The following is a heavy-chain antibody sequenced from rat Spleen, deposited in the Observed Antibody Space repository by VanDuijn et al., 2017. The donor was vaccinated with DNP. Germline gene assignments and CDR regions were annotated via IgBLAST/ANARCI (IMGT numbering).Heavy chain of an antibody. V-gene: IGHV4-2*01. Sequence: EVQLVESGGGLVQPGRSLTLSCAVSGFLSHDYWMGWVRQAPGKGLEWIGEINTDSSTINYPPSLKDKFTISRDNAQDTLFLQLNSVTTEDTATYYCARWKIGPHYFDYWGQGVMVTVSS. D-gene: IGHD1-5*01. CDR1: GFLSHDYW. CDR3: ARWKIGPHYFDY. CDR2: INTDSSTI. J-gene: IGHJ2*01.